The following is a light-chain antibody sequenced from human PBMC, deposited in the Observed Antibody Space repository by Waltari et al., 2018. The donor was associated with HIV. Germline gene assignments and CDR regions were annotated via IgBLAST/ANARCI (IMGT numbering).Light chain of an antibody. V-gene: IGLV2-14*01. CDR3: SSYTGSSTLYV. Sequence: QSALTQPASVSGSPGQSITISCTGTSSYVGLYNHFPWYQQRPGKAPKLCIYEVSNRPSGVSNRFSGSKSGNTAALTISGLQAEDEADYYCSSYTGSSTLYVFGTGTKVTVL. J-gene: IGLJ1*01. CDR2: EVS. CDR1: SSYVGLYNH.